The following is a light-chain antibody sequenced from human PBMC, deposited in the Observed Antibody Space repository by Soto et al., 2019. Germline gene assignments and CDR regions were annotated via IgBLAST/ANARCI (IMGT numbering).Light chain of an antibody. J-gene: IGKJ5*01. CDR1: QSVSSSY. CDR2: GAS. Sequence: EIVLTQSPGTLSLSPGERATLSCRASQSVSSSYLAWYQQKPGQAPRLLIYGASSRATGIPDRFSGSGSGTDLTLTVSRLEPEDFVVYYCQQYGSSLLTFGQGTRLEIK. V-gene: IGKV3-20*01. CDR3: QQYGSSLLT.